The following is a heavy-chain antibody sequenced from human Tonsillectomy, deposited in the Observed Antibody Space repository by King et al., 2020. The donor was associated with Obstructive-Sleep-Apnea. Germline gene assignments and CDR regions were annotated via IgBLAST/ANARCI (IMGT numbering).Heavy chain of an antibody. CDR2: ISYDGHT. D-gene: IGHD5-12*01. J-gene: IGHJ3*02. CDR3: ASDPRGSPRNTFDI. CDR1: GGSISGDS. Sequence: QLQESGPGLVKPSETLSLTCTVSGGSISGDSWSWLRPPPGKGLAWIGYISYDGHTNYNPSLESRVTISVGPSKNQFSLKLNSMTAADTAVYYCASDPRGSPRNTFDIWGLGTMVTVSS. V-gene: IGHV4-59*01.